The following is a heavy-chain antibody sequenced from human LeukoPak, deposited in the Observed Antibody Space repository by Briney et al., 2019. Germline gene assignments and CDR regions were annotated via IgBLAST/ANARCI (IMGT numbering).Heavy chain of an antibody. CDR2: ISAYNGNT. J-gene: IGHJ6*03. Sequence: ASVKVSRKASGYTFTSYGISWVRQAPGQGLEWMGWISAYNGNTNYAQKLQGRVTITADESTSTAYMELSSLRSEDTAVYYCARWDGGGYEYYMDVWGKGTTVTISS. D-gene: IGHD1-26*01. CDR3: ARWDGGGYEYYMDV. CDR1: GYTFTSYG. V-gene: IGHV1-18*01.